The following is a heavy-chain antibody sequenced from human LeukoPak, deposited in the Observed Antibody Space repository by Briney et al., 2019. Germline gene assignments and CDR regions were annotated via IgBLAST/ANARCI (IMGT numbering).Heavy chain of an antibody. CDR1: GYTFTGHY. J-gene: IGHJ4*02. Sequence: ASVKDSCKASGYTFTGHYIHWVRQAPGQGLEWMGWINPKNAATNYGQRFQGRVTMTRDTSTGTVYMELNTLRSDDTAVYYCARTLYISAAPGGFDYWGQGTLVTVSS. D-gene: IGHD6-13*01. V-gene: IGHV1-2*02. CDR3: ARTLYISAAPGGFDY. CDR2: INPKNAAT.